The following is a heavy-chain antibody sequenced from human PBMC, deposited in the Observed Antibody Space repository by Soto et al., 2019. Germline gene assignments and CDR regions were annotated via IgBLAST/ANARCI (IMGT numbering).Heavy chain of an antibody. V-gene: IGHV6-1*01. CDR2: TYYRSKWYN. CDR3: ASGVGAPVL. CDR1: GDSVSSNGAA. D-gene: IGHD1-26*01. J-gene: IGHJ4*02. Sequence: PSQTLSLTCAISGDSVSSNGAAWNWFRQSPSRGLEWLGRTYYRSKWYNNYAVSVNSRITINADTSKNQFSLHLNSVTPEDTAVYYCASGVGAPVLWGQGTLVTLSS.